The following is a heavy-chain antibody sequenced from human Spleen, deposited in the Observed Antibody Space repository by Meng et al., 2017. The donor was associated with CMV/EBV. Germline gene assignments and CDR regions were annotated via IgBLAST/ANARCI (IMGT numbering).Heavy chain of an antibody. CDR3: AKEADGGFDY. CDR2: INWNGGNT. Sequence: LSCGAYGFTFDDYGRSWVRQAPGKGLEWVSGINWNGGNTGYADSVKGRFTISRDNTKNSLYLQMNSLRDEDTALYHCAKEADGGFDYWGQGTLVTVSS. D-gene: IGHD3-10*01. CDR1: GFTFDDYG. J-gene: IGHJ4*02. V-gene: IGHV3-20*01.